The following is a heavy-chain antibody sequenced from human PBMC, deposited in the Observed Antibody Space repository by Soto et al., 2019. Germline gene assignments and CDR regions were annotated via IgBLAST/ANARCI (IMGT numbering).Heavy chain of an antibody. J-gene: IGHJ4*02. Sequence: GGSLRLSCAASGFTFSSYAMSWVRQAPGKGLEWVSAISGSGGSTYYADSVKGRFTISRDNSKNTLYLQMNSLRAEDTAVYYCAKDVIGYCISTSCYSVDYWGQGTLVTVSS. D-gene: IGHD2-2*01. CDR2: ISGSGGST. V-gene: IGHV3-23*01. CDR3: AKDVIGYCISTSCYSVDY. CDR1: GFTFSSYA.